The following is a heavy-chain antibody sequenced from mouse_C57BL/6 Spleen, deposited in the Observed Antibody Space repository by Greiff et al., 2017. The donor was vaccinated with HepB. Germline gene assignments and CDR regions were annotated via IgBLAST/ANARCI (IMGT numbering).Heavy chain of an antibody. CDR2: INPYNGGT. CDR3: ARKSNYVSYWYFDV. D-gene: IGHD2-5*01. CDR1: GYTFTDYY. J-gene: IGHJ1*03. V-gene: IGHV1-19*01. Sequence: DVQLVESGPVLVKPGASVKMSCKASGYTFTDYYMNWVKQSHGKSLEWIGVINPYNGGTSYNQKFKGKATLTVDKSSSTAYMELNSLTSEDSAVYYCARKSNYVSYWYFDVWGTGTTVTVSS.